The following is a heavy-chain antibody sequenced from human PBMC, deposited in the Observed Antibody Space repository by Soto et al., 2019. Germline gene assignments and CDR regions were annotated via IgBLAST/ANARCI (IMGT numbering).Heavy chain of an antibody. CDR3: AKKDNAKYYFDF. CDR2: IYHSGTT. V-gene: IGHV4-38-2*01. J-gene: IGHJ4*02. CDR1: GDSISSGYY. Sequence: PSETLSLTCAVSGDSISSGYYWAWIRQPPGKGLEWIGSIYHSGTTYYSPSLKSRVTISVDTSKNQFSLNLSSVTAVDTAFYYCAKKDNAKYYFDFWGQGALVTVSS.